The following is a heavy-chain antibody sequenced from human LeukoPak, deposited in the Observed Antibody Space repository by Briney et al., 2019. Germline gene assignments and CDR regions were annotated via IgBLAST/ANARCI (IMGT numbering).Heavy chain of an antibody. J-gene: IGHJ5*02. CDR3: APSGYTSGGSWFDP. D-gene: IGHD6-19*01. CDR1: GGSITSYY. V-gene: IGHV4-59*08. Sequence: SETLSLTCTVSGGSITSYYWSWIRQPPGKGLEWIGHISYTGSTKYNPSLKSRVTISVDTSKNQFSLKLRSVTAADTAVYYCAPSGYTSGGSWFDPWGQGTLVTASS. CDR2: ISYTGST.